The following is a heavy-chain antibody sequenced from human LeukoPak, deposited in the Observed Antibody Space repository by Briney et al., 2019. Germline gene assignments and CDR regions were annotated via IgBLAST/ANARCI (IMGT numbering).Heavy chain of an antibody. V-gene: IGHV4-59*01. Sequence: TETLSLTCIVSGGSISNYYWSWIRQPPGMGLEWIGYIYYSGSTYYSPSLKSRVTISVDMSKNQFSLKLTSVTAADTAVYYCARVPYFYDNSGLDIWGQGTMVTVSS. CDR2: IYYSGST. D-gene: IGHD3-22*01. J-gene: IGHJ3*02. CDR1: GGSISNYY. CDR3: ARVPYFYDNSGLDI.